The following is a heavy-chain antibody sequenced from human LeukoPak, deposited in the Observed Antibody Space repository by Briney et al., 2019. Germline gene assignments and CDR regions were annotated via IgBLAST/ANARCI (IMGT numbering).Heavy chain of an antibody. V-gene: IGHV4-61*02. Sequence: SQTQSLTCTVSVGSISSGSYYWRWIPQPAGKGLEWIGRIYTSGSTNYNPSLKIRVTISVDTSKNQFSLKLSSVTAADTGVYYCARSGVYYYDRSWFDPWGQGTLVTVSS. CDR3: ARSGVYYYDRSWFDP. J-gene: IGHJ5*02. CDR2: IYTSGST. D-gene: IGHD3-22*01. CDR1: VGSISSGSYY.